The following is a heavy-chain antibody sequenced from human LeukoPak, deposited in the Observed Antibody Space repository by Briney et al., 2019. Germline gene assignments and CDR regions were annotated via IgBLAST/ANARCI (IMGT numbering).Heavy chain of an antibody. CDR2: IIPILGIA. CDR1: GGTFSSYA. Sequence: ASVKVSCKASGGTFSSYAISWVRQAPGQGLEWMGRIIPILGIANYAQKFQGRVTITADKSTSTAYTELSSLRSEDTAVYYCARGMKAYCGGDCYSGFDYWGQGTLVTVSS. J-gene: IGHJ4*02. V-gene: IGHV1-69*04. CDR3: ARGMKAYCGGDCYSGFDY. D-gene: IGHD2-21*02.